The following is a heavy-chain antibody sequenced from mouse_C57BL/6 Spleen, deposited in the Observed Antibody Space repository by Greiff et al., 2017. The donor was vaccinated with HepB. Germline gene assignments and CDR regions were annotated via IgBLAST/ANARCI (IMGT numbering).Heavy chain of an antibody. D-gene: IGHD1-1*01. CDR1: GYTFTSYN. J-gene: IGHJ4*01. CDR3: ARGFYYYGSSFDYYAMDY. CDR2: IYPGNGDT. V-gene: IGHV1-12*01. Sequence: SGAELVRPGASVKMSCKASGYTFTSYNMHWVKQTPRQGLEWIGAIYPGNGDTSYNQKFKGKATLTVDKSSSTAYMQLSSLTSEDSAVYFCARGFYYYGSSFDYYAMDYWGQGTSVTVSS.